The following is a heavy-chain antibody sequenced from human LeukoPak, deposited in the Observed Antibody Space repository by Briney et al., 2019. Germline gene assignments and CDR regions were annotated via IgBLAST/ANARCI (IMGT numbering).Heavy chain of an antibody. CDR1: GGSISSGSYY. V-gene: IGHV4-61*01. CDR3: AEYDSSGYFDY. J-gene: IGHJ4*02. CDR2: IYYSGST. Sequence: SETLSLTCTVSGGSISSGSYYWSWIRQPPGKGLEWIGYIYYSGSTNYNPSLKSRVTISVDTSKNQFSLKLSSVTAADTAVYYCAEYDSSGYFDYWGQGTLVTVSS. D-gene: IGHD3-22*01.